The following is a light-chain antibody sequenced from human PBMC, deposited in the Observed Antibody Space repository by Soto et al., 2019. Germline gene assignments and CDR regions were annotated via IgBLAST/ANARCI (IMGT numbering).Light chain of an antibody. J-gene: IGLJ3*02. V-gene: IGLV2-8*01. CDR1: SSDVGAYNY. Sequence: QSVLTQPPSASGSPGQSVTISCTGTSSDVGAYNYVSWYQHLPGRAPKLIIYDVNERPSGVPDRFSASKSGNTASLTVSGLQAEDEADYYCCSYAGSKNWVFGGGTKLTVL. CDR3: CSYAGSKNWV. CDR2: DVN.